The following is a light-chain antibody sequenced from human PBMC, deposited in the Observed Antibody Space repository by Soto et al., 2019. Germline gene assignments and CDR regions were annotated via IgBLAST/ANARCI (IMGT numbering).Light chain of an antibody. J-gene: IGKJ1*01. Sequence: EIVLTQSPGTPSLSLGEKATLSCRASQSISSSYLAWYQQKPGQAPRLLIYGASSRATGIPDRFSGSGSGTDFTLTISRLEPEDFAVYYCQQYGRTFGQGTKVDIK. CDR1: QSISSSY. V-gene: IGKV3-20*01. CDR2: GAS. CDR3: QQYGRT.